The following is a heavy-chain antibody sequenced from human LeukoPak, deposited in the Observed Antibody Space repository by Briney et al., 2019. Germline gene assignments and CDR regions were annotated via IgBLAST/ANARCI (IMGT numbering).Heavy chain of an antibody. CDR3: SRTVPAARVDAFDI. CDR1: GGSFSSYY. J-gene: IGHJ3*02. Sequence: SETLSLTCAVYGGSFSSYYWSWIRQPPGKGLEWIGEINHSGSTNYNSSLKSRVTISVDTSKNQFSLRLSSVTAADTAVYYCSRTVPAARVDAFDIWGQGTMVTVSS. CDR2: INHSGST. D-gene: IGHD2-2*01. V-gene: IGHV4-34*01.